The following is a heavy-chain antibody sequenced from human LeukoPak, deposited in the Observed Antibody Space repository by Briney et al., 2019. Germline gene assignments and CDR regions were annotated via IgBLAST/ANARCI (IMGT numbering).Heavy chain of an antibody. CDR1: GFTFSSYS. CDR3: ARDCSGGSCYFAFDY. D-gene: IGHD2-15*01. J-gene: IGHJ4*02. V-gene: IGHV3-21*01. CDR2: ISSSSSHI. Sequence: GGSLRLSCAASGFTFSSYSMNWVRQAPGKGLEWVSSISSSSSHIYYADSVKGRFTISRDNAKNSLYLQMNSLRAEDTAVYYCARDCSGGSCYFAFDYWGQGTLVTVSS.